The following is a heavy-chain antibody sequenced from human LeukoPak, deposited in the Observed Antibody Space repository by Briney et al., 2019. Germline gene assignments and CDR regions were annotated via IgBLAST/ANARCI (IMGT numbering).Heavy chain of an antibody. D-gene: IGHD3-22*01. CDR1: GFTFSSYG. CDR2: IWYDGSNK. V-gene: IGHV3-33*01. Sequence: GGSLRLSCAASGFTFSSYGMHWVRQAPGKGLEWVAVIWYDGSNKYYADSVKGRFTISRDNSKNTLYLQMNSLRAEDTAVYYCARGRGDSSGYYYVIRRMPFDYWGQGTLVTVSS. CDR3: ARGRGDSSGYYYVIRRMPFDY. J-gene: IGHJ4*02.